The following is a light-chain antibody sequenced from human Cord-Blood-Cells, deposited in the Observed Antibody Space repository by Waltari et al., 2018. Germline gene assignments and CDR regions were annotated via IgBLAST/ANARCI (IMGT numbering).Light chain of an antibody. V-gene: IGKV3-15*01. Sequence: EIVITQSPATLSVSPGERATLSCRAGQSVSSNLAWYQQKPGQAPRLLIYGASTRATGIPARFSGSGSGTEFTLTISSLQSEDFAVYYCQQYNNWRRTFGQGTKVEIK. CDR1: QSVSSN. CDR2: GAS. CDR3: QQYNNWRRT. J-gene: IGKJ1*01.